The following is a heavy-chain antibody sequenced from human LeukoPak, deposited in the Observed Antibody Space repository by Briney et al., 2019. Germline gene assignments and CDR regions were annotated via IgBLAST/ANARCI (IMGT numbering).Heavy chain of an antibody. Sequence: ASETLSLTFTFSGGSISSYYWILVREPAGTGLEWIGRIYTSGSTNYNPSLKSRVTMSVDTSKNQFSLKLSSVTAADTAVYYCARDRGFGGDAPYYFDYWGQGTLVTVSS. V-gene: IGHV4-4*07. CDR3: ARDRGFGGDAPYYFDY. CDR1: GGSISSYY. J-gene: IGHJ4*02. D-gene: IGHD2-8*01. CDR2: IYTSGST.